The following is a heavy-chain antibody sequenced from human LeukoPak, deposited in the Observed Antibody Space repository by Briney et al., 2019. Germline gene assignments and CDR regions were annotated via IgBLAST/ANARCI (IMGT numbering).Heavy chain of an antibody. J-gene: IGHJ3*01. CDR2: IRVGDVT. CDR1: GFTFSDYY. V-gene: IGHV3-53*01. CDR3: AREDNGGATDDGFDV. D-gene: IGHD3-16*01. Sequence: GGSLRLSCAASGFTFSDYYMSWIRQAPGKGLKWVSDIRVGDVTHYADSVKGRFTTSRDTSKNTVYLQMESLRVEDTAVYYCAREDNGGATDDGFDVWGHGTVVIVSS.